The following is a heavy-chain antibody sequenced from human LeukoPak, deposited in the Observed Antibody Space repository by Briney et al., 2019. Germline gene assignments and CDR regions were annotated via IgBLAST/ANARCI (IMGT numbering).Heavy chain of an antibody. CDR3: ANSGYSSGWYSL. V-gene: IGHV3-23*01. Sequence: GGSLRLSCAASGFTFSSYAMSWVRQAPGKGLEWVSAISGSGGSTYYADSVKGRFTISRDNAKDSLYLQMNSLRADDTAVYYCANSGYSSGWYSLWGQGTLVTVSA. CDR2: ISGSGGST. CDR1: GFTFSSYA. J-gene: IGHJ4*02. D-gene: IGHD6-19*01.